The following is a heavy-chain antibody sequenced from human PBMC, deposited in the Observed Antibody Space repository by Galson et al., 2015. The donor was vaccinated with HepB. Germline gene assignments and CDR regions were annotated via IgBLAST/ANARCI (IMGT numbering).Heavy chain of an antibody. D-gene: IGHD3-10*01. V-gene: IGHV4-30-4*01. CDR3: ARLERNSGSFDY. J-gene: IGHJ4*02. CDR2: IFYRGST. Sequence: LSLTCSVSGGSISNGDYYWSWIRQSPGQGLEWIGHIFYRGSTYYKSSLENRVTISVDTSKNHFSLKLNFVTAADTAVYYCARLERNSGSFDYWGQGTLVTVSS. CDR1: GGSISNGDYY.